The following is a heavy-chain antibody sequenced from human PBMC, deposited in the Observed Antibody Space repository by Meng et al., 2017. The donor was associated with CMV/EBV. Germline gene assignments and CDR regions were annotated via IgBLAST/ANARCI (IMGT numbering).Heavy chain of an antibody. D-gene: IGHD3-3*01. CDR2: IIPIFGTA. V-gene: IGHV1-69*05. CDR1: GGTFSSYA. CDR3: ATKEGEFWSGYYPDYYGMDV. J-gene: IGHJ6*02. Sequence: SVKVSCKASGGTFSSYAISWVRQAPGQGLEWMGGIIPIFGTANYAQKFQGRATITTDESTSTAYMELSSLRSEDTAVYYCATKEGEFWSGYYPDYYGMDVWGQGTTVTVSS.